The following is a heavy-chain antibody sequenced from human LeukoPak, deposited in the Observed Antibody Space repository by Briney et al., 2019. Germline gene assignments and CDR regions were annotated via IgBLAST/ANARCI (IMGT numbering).Heavy chain of an antibody. CDR2: IIPIFGIA. CDR3: AGPYSSSSGYYYYGMDV. CDR1: GGTFSSYA. V-gene: IGHV1-69*04. J-gene: IGHJ6*02. Sequence: SVKVSCKASGGTFSSYAISWVRQAPGQGLEWMGRIIPIFGIANYAQKFQGRVTITADKSTSTAYMELDSLRSEDTAVYYCAGPYSSSSGYYYYGMDVWGQGTTVTVSS. D-gene: IGHD6-6*01.